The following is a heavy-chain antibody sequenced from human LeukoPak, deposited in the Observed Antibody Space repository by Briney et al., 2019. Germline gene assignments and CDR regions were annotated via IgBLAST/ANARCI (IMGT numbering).Heavy chain of an antibody. J-gene: IGHJ4*02. Sequence: PSETLSLTCTVSGGSISSSSYYWGWIRQPPGKGLEWIGYIFYSGSTNYNPSLKSRVTISIDTSRNQFSQRLSSVTAADTAVYYCARHKAVLLPFDYWGQGTLVTVSS. V-gene: IGHV4-61*05. D-gene: IGHD2-15*01. CDR2: IFYSGST. CDR1: GGSISSSSYY. CDR3: ARHKAVLLPFDY.